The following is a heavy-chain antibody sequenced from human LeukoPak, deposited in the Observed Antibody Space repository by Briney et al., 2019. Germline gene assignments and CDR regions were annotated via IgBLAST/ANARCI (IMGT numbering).Heavy chain of an antibody. J-gene: IGHJ5*02. V-gene: IGHV1-18*01. CDR2: ISTYNGNT. CDR1: GYTFTNYG. Sequence: GASVKVSCKASGYTFTNYGIHWVRQAPGQGLEWMGWISTYNGNTNYAQKYQDRLTMTTDTSTNTAYMELRSLRSDDTAVYYYAKSIVVVIAATSGFDPWGQGTLVIVSS. CDR3: AKSIVVVIAATSGFDP. D-gene: IGHD2-15*01.